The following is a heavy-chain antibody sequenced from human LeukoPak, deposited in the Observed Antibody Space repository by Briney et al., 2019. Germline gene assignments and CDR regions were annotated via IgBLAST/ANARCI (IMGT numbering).Heavy chain of an antibody. CDR3: AKELVTATRKVSYEFDY. CDR2: ISYDGSNK. V-gene: IGHV3-30*18. CDR1: GFTFSSYG. D-gene: IGHD2-15*01. J-gene: IGHJ4*02. Sequence: PGRSLRLSCAASGFTFSSYGMHWVRQAPGKGLERVAVISYDGSNKYYADSVKGRFTISRDNSKNTLYLQMNSLRAEDTAVYYCAKELVTATRKVSYEFDYWGQGTLVTVSS.